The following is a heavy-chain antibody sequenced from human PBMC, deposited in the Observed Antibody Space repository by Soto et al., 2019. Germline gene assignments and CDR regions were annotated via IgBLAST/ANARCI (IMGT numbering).Heavy chain of an antibody. Sequence: QESGPGLVKPSATLSLTXXXXGGTIRSSSYXXXXXXXXXXXXXXXXXSIYYSGSTYYNLSLKRRATISIDTSKNQFSLKLSSVTAADRAVYYCVRHRERSYSGSDWTAPDYWGQGSLATVSS. J-gene: IGHJ4*02. CDR2: IYYSGST. V-gene: IGHV4-39*01. CDR3: VRHRERSYSGSDWTAPDY. CDR1: GGTIRSSSYX. D-gene: IGHD5-12*01.